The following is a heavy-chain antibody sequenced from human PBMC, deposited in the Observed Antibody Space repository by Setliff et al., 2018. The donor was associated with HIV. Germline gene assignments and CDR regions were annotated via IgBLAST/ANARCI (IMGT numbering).Heavy chain of an antibody. CDR2: IYTSGST. J-gene: IGHJ4*02. D-gene: IGHD6-13*01. CDR1: GGSISSGSYY. Sequence: SETLSLTCTVSGGSISSGSYYWNWIRQPAGKGLEWIGRIYTSGSTNYNPSLKSRVTMSVDTSKNQFSLKLTSVTAADTAVYYCAREASSWYYYFDSWGQGALVTVSS. V-gene: IGHV4-61*02. CDR3: AREASSWYYYFDS.